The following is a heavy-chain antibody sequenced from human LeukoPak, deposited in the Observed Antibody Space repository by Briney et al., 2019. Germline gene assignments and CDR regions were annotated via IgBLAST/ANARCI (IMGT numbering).Heavy chain of an antibody. CDR2: IYHRGNT. CDR3: ARSVIVPAIVADYYTYMDV. D-gene: IGHD2-2*01. V-gene: IGHV4-38-2*01. Sequence: PSETLSLTCAVSGYSIISNYYWGWIRQPPGKSLEWIGVIYHRGNTDYNPSLQSRVTISIDTSKNEFSLKVNSVTAADTAVYYCARSVIVPAIVADYYTYMDVWGRGISVTVSS. CDR1: GYSIISNYY. J-gene: IGHJ6*03.